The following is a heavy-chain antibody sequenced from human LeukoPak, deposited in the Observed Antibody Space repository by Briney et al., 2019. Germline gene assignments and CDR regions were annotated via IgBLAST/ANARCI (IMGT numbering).Heavy chain of an antibody. CDR2: IKQDGSEK. CDR1: GFTFSDYY. CDR3: ARDQSERGFDY. J-gene: IGHJ4*02. D-gene: IGHD1-1*01. Sequence: PGGSLRLSCAASGFTFSDYYMSWIRQAPGKGLEWVANIKQDGSEKYYVDSVKGRFTISRDNAKNSLYLQMNSLRAEDTAVYYCARDQSERGFDYWGQGTLVTASS. V-gene: IGHV3-7*03.